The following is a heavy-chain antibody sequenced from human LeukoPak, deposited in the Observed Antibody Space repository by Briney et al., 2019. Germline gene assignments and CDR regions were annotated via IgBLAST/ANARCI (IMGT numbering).Heavy chain of an antibody. V-gene: IGHV1-2*06. J-gene: IGHJ4*02. CDR1: GYTFPAYY. D-gene: IGHD4-23*01. CDR2: INPNSRDT. CDR3: ARALDYGGTLDY. Sequence: GASVNVSCKASGYTFPAYYMHRVRQAPGQGHEWMGRINPNSRDTNYPQKIQGRVTMTRDTSISTAYMELSRLRSDDTAVYYCARALDYGGTLDYWGRGTLVTVSS.